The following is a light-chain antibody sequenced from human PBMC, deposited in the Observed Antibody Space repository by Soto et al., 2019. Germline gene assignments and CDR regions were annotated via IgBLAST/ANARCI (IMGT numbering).Light chain of an antibody. Sequence: DIQMTQSPPTLSASVGDRVTITCRASQSIGIWLAWYQQKPGKAPKVLIYKASSLQSGVPSRFSGSGSGTEFTLTISSLQPDDFAIYYCQQCYSYSPTFGQGTTVDIK. CDR2: KAS. CDR1: QSIGIW. V-gene: IGKV1-5*03. J-gene: IGKJ1*01. CDR3: QQCYSYSPT.